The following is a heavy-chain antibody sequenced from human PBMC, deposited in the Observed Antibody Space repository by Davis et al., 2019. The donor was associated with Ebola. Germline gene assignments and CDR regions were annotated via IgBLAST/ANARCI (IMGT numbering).Heavy chain of an antibody. Sequence: PGGSLRLSCTVSGGSISSYYWSWIRQPPGKGLEWIGYIYYSVCTNSNPSLKIPFTISVHPSKNQFSLKLSSVTAADTAVYYCARGPVYGDYEDYWGQGTLVTVSS. D-gene: IGHD4-17*01. CDR1: GGSISSYY. J-gene: IGHJ4*02. V-gene: IGHV4-59*01. CDR2: IYYSVCT. CDR3: ARGPVYGDYEDY.